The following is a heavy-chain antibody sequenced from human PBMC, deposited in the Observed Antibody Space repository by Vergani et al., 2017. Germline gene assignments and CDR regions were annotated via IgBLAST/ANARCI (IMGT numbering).Heavy chain of an antibody. CDR2: INTNTGNP. CDR1: GYTFTSYA. CDR3: ARNTQSSSFLDRYYYGMDV. J-gene: IGHJ6*02. D-gene: IGHD6-6*01. Sequence: QVQLVQSGSALKKPGASVKVSCKASGYTFTSYAMNWVRQAPGPGLEWMGWINTNTGNPTYAQGFTGRLVFSLDTSVSTVDLQIISLKAEDTAVYYCARNTQSSSFLDRYYYGMDVWGQGTTVTVSS. V-gene: IGHV7-4-1*02.